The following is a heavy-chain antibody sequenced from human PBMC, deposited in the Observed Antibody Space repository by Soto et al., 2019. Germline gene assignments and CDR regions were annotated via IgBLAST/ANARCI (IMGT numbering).Heavy chain of an antibody. CDR3: AAEVAVAGIFDY. CDR1: GFTFTSSA. V-gene: IGHV1-58*01. J-gene: IGHJ4*02. Sequence: GASVKVSCKASGFTFTSSAVQWVRQARGQRLEWIGWIVVGSGNTNYAQKFQERVTITRDMSTSTAYMELSSLRSEGTAVYYCAAEVAVAGIFDYWGQGTLVTVSS. D-gene: IGHD6-19*01. CDR2: IVVGSGNT.